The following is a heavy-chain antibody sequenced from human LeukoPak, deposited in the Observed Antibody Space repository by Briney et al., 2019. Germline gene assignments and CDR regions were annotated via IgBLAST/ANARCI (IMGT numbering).Heavy chain of an antibody. CDR1: GGSIGSSSYY. CDR2: IYYSGST. V-gene: IGHV4-39*07. CDR3: ARVPSGNLRFDY. D-gene: IGHD4-23*01. J-gene: IGHJ4*02. Sequence: SETLSLTCSVSGGSIGSSSYYWGWIRQPPGKGLEWIGDIYYSGSTYFNPSLKSRVTISVDTSKNQFSLKLSAVTAADTAVYYCARVPSGNLRFDYWGQGTLVTVSS.